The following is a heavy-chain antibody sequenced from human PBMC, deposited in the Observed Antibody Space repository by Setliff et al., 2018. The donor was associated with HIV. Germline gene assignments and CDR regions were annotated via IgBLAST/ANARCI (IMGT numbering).Heavy chain of an antibody. D-gene: IGHD3-22*01. CDR1: GVSFSGYY. V-gene: IGHV4-34*01. Sequence: PSETLSLTCAVYGVSFSGYYWSWIRQPPGKGLEWIGEINHRGITNYSPSLKSRVTISVDTSENQFSLKLRSVTAADTAVYYCARQQGDSRGFYPHFDYWGQGRLVTVSS. CDR3: ARQQGDSRGFYPHFDY. CDR2: INHRGIT. J-gene: IGHJ4*02.